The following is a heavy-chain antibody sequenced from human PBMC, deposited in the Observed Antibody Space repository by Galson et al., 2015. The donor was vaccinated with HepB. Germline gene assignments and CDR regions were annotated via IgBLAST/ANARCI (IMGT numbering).Heavy chain of an antibody. CDR3: ARPLEMATINSFHI. Sequence: QSGAEVKKPGESLKISCKGSGSSFSSYWIGWVRQMPGKGLEWMGIIYPGDSDTRYCPSFQGQVTISADNYINTAYLQWNSLKASDTAMYYCARPLEMATINSFHIWGQGTMVTVSS. D-gene: IGHD5-24*01. J-gene: IGHJ3*02. CDR2: IYPGDSDT. V-gene: IGHV5-51*01. CDR1: GSSFSSYW.